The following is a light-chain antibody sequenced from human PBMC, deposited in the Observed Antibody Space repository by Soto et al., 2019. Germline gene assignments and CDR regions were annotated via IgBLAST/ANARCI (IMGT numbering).Light chain of an antibody. CDR1: QSVRSS. J-gene: IGKJ1*01. CDR3: QQRSNWPGT. V-gene: IGKV3-11*01. Sequence: EIVLTQSPATLSLSPGERATLSCRATQSVRSSLAWYLQHPGQAPRLLIYDASKRATDIPARFSGSGSGTDFTLTISSLEPKDFAVYYCQQRSNWPGTFGQGTKVDIK. CDR2: DAS.